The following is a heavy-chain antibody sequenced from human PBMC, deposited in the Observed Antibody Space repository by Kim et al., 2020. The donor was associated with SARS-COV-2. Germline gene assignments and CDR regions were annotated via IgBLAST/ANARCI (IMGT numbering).Heavy chain of an antibody. CDR3: ATSPGIAVAGWFDP. D-gene: IGHD6-19*01. CDR1: GYTLTELS. Sequence: ASVKVSCKVSGYTLTELSMHWVRQAPGKGLEWMGGFDPEDGETIYAQMFHGRVTMTEDTSTDTAYMELSSLRSEDTAVYYCATSPGIAVAGWFDPWGQGTLVTVSS. CDR2: FDPEDGET. J-gene: IGHJ5*02. V-gene: IGHV1-24*01.